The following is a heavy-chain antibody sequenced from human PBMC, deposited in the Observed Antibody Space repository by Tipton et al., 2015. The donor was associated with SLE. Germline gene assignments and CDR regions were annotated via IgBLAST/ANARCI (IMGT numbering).Heavy chain of an antibody. CDR2: IKQDGSEK. Sequence: SLRLSCAASGFSFSGFWMSWVRQAPGKGLEWVANIKQDGSEKYYVDSVKGRFTISRDNAKNSLYLQMNSLRAENTAVYYCARDTSEWIHHVLGYWGQGTLVTVSS. V-gene: IGHV3-7*05. CDR1: GFSFSGFW. J-gene: IGHJ4*02. CDR3: ARDTSEWIHHVLGY. D-gene: IGHD5-18*01.